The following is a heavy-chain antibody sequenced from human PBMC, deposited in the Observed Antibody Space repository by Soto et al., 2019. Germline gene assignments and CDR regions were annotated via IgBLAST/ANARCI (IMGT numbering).Heavy chain of an antibody. CDR2: FDYNWNT. J-gene: IGHJ6*02. V-gene: IGHV4-30-4*01. CDR3: ASSSLYGMDV. CDR1: HRPTSTDYSE. Sequence: SQTLSLTCPFSHRPTSTDYSEWSWSRKAPAKDLERMAYFDYNWNTYYNPSLKSPLIISIDTSQNQFSLKVGSVTAADTAVYYCASSSLYGMDVWGQGTTVT.